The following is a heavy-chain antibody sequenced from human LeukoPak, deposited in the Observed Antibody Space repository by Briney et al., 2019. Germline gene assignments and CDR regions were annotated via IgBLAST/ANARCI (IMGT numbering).Heavy chain of an antibody. D-gene: IGHD6-13*01. CDR2: ISSSSSTI. V-gene: IGHV3-48*04. J-gene: IGHJ4*02. Sequence: GGSLRLSCAASGFTFSSYSMNWVRQAPGKGLEWVSYISSSSSTIYYADSVKGRFTISRDNAKNSLYLQMNSLRAEDTAVYYCAKGAGYSNSWYFDYWGQGTLVPVSS. CDR3: AKGAGYSNSWYFDY. CDR1: GFTFSSYS.